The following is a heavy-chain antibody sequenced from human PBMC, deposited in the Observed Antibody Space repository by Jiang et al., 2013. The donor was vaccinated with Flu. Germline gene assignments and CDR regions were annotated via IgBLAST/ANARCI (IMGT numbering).Heavy chain of an antibody. V-gene: IGHV4-59*01. Sequence: GSGLVKPSETLSLTCTVSGGSIISYYWSWIRQPPGKGLEWIGRIYYNGSTNYNPSLKSRVTISVDTSKNQFSLKLSSVTAADTAVYYCARNPPYYYYYGVDVWGQGTTVTVSS. CDR2: IYYNGST. J-gene: IGHJ6*02. CDR1: GGSIISYY. CDR3: ARNPPYYYYYGVDV.